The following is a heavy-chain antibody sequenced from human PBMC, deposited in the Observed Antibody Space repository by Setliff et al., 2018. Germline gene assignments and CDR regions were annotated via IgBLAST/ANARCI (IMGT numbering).Heavy chain of an antibody. V-gene: IGHV3-23*01. CDR2: ISGSGSST. J-gene: IGHJ6*03. Sequence: PGGSLRLSCTASGFSFSSYAMSWVRQAPGKGLEWVSAISGSGSSTYYADSVKDRFTISRDNSKSTLYLQMNSLRAEDTAVYFCAKRREYYYMDVWGKGTTVTVSS. CDR3: AKRREYYYMDV. D-gene: IGHD1-26*01. CDR1: GFSFSSYA.